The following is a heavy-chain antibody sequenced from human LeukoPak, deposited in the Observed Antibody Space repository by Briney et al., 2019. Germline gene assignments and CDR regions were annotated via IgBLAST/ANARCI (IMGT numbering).Heavy chain of an antibody. D-gene: IGHD5-18*01. CDR2: ISGSGGST. CDR1: GFSFRNYA. Sequence: GGPLRLSCAASGFSFRNYAMHWLRQAPGKGLEYVSAISGSGGSTYYADSVKGRFTISRDNSKNTLYLQMNSLRAEDTAVYYCAKGGPTGYSYTCWFDPWGQGTLVTVSS. CDR3: AKGGPTGYSYTCWFDP. V-gene: IGHV3-23*01. J-gene: IGHJ5*02.